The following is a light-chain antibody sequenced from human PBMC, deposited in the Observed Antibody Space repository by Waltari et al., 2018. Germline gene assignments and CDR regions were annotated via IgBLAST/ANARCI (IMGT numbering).Light chain of an antibody. CDR1: QSISNW. Sequence: DIQMTQSPSILSASVADRVTITCRSSQSISNWLAWYQQKPGKAPKLLIYKAANLESGVPSRFSGSGSGTEFTLPISSLQPDDFATYYCQQYDNYWTFGQGTKVEI. J-gene: IGKJ1*01. CDR3: QQYDNYWT. V-gene: IGKV1-5*03. CDR2: KAA.